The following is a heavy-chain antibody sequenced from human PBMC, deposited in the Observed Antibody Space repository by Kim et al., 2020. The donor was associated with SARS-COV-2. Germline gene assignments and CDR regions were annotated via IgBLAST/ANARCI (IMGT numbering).Heavy chain of an antibody. J-gene: IGHJ4*02. CDR2: DRRST. D-gene: IGHD3-10*02. Sequence: DRRSTSDADIVKGRFTMSRDNAKNTLYLQMDSLRGEGTDVYYCGRGCLGVWGQGTLVTVSS. V-gene: IGHV3-74*01. CDR3: GRGCLGV.